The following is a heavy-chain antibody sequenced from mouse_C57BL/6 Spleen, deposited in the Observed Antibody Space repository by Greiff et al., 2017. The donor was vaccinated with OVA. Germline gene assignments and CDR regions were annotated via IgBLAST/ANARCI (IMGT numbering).Heavy chain of an antibody. D-gene: IGHD5-5*01. V-gene: IGHV1-4*01. Sequence: QVQLQQSGAELARPGASVKMSCKASGYTFTSYTMHWVKQRPGQGLEWIGYINPSSGYTKYNQKFKDKATLTADKSSSTAYMQLSSLTSEDSAVYYCARSPLPVPLDYWDQGTTLTVSS. J-gene: IGHJ2*01. CDR3: ARSPLPVPLDY. CDR2: INPSSGYT. CDR1: GYTFTSYT.